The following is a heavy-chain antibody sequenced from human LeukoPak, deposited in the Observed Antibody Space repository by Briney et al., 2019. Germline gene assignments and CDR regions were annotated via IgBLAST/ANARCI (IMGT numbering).Heavy chain of an antibody. Sequence: GGSLRLSCAASGFTFSNYGMNWVRQAPGKGLEWVSGSASTGRTYYADSVKGRFTIYRDNSKNTLYLQMNSLRAEDTAVYYCAREILGYYYMDVWGKGTTVTISS. D-gene: IGHD2-8*02. J-gene: IGHJ6*03. CDR1: GFTFSNYG. CDR2: SASTGRT. CDR3: AREILGYYYMDV. V-gene: IGHV3-23*01.